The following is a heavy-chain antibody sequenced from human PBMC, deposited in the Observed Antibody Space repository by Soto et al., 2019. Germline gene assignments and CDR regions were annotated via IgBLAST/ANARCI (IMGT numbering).Heavy chain of an antibody. Sequence: SVKVSCKASVGTFSSYAISWVRQAPGQGLEWMGGIIPIFGTANYAQKFQGRVTITADESTSTAYMELSSLRSEDTAVYYCARVQGSYYNWFDYWGQGTRVTVSS. J-gene: IGHJ4*02. D-gene: IGHD3-10*01. CDR3: ARVQGSYYNWFDY. CDR1: VGTFSSYA. V-gene: IGHV1-69*13. CDR2: IIPIFGTA.